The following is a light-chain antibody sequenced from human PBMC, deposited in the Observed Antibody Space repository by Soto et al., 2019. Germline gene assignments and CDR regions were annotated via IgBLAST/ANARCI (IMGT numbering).Light chain of an antibody. CDR2: WNN. V-gene: IGLV1-47*01. Sequence: QSVLTQPPSASGTPGQRVTISCSGSSSNVGSNYVYWYQQLPGTAPKLLIYWNNQRPSGVPERFSGSKSGTSSSLVISGLRSEDEADYYCAAWDDSLSGVVFGGGTKLTVL. CDR3: AAWDDSLSGVV. J-gene: IGLJ2*01. CDR1: SSNVGSNY.